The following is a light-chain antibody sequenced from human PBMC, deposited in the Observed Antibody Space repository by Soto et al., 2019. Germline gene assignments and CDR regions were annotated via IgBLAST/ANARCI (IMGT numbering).Light chain of an antibody. CDR1: RSDIGTYNY. CDR2: DVT. CDR3: SSYTSSSTVV. V-gene: IGLV2-14*03. Sequence: QSALTQPASVSGSPGQSITISCIGTRSDIGTYNYVSWYQQHPGKAPKLLIYDVTNRPSGLSNRFSGSKSANTASLTISGLQAEDEADYYCSSYTSSSTVVFGGGTKLTVL. J-gene: IGLJ2*01.